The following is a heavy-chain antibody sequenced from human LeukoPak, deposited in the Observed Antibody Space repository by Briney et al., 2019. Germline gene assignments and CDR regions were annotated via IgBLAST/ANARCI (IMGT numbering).Heavy chain of an antibody. J-gene: IGHJ4*02. D-gene: IGHD6-19*01. Sequence: SETLSLTCTVSGGSISSYYWSWIRQPPGKELEWIGYIHYSGSTNYNPSLKSRVSISVDTSQNQFSLKLRSATAEDTAVYYCARRAGDYWGQGTLVTVSS. V-gene: IGHV4-59*08. CDR2: IHYSGST. CDR3: ARRAGDY. CDR1: GGSISSYY.